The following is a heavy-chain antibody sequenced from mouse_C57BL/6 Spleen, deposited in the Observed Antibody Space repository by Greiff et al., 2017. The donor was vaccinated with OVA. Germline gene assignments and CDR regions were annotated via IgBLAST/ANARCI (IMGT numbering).Heavy chain of an antibody. D-gene: IGHD1-1*01. CDR1: GYAFTNYL. V-gene: IGHV1-54*01. Sequence: QVQLQQSGAELVRPGPSVKVSCKASGYAFTNYLIEWVKQRPGQGLEWIGVINPGSGGTNYNEKFKGKATLTADKSSRTAYMQISSLTSEDSAIYCCARDYYGSSYVVAYWGQGTLVTVSA. J-gene: IGHJ3*01. CDR3: ARDYYGSSYVVAY. CDR2: INPGSGGT.